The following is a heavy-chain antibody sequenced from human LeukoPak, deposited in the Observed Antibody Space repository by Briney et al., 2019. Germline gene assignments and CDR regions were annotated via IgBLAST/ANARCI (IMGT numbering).Heavy chain of an antibody. J-gene: IGHJ4*02. Sequence: PSETLSLTCAVYGGSFSGYYWSWIRQPPGKGLEWIGEINHSGSTNYNPSLKSRVTISVDTSKNQFSLKLSSVTAADTAVYYCARGGCSSTSCLRLFDYWGQGTLVTVSS. D-gene: IGHD2-2*01. CDR3: ARGGCSSTSCLRLFDY. CDR1: GGSFSGYY. CDR2: INHSGST. V-gene: IGHV4-34*01.